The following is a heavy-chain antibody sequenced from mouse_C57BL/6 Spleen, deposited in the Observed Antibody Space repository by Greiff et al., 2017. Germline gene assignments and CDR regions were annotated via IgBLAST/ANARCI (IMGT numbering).Heavy chain of an antibody. CDR3: ARDYYGSLYFDY. D-gene: IGHD1-1*01. CDR1: GYTFTDYY. J-gene: IGHJ2*01. V-gene: IGHV1-26*01. CDR2: INPNNGGT. Sequence: VQLKESGPELVKPGASVKISCKASGYTFTDYYMNWVKQSHGKSLEWIGDINPNNGGTSYNQKFKGKATLTVDKSSSTAYMELRSLTSEDSAVYYCARDYYGSLYFDYWGQGTTLTVSS.